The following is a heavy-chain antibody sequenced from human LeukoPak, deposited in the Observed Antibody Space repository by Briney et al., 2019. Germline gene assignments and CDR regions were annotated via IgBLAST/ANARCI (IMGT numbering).Heavy chain of an antibody. CDR1: GFMFNNYW. CDR3: ARDKGFGGSSFDY. V-gene: IGHV3-7*01. Sequence: GGSLRLSRVVSGFMFNNYWMSWVRQAPGKGLEWVATIRQDGSEKYFLDSVRGRFTISRDNAENSLYLQMNSLRAEDTAVYYCARDKGFGGSSFDYWGQGTLVTVSS. D-gene: IGHD3-10*01. J-gene: IGHJ4*02. CDR2: IRQDGSEK.